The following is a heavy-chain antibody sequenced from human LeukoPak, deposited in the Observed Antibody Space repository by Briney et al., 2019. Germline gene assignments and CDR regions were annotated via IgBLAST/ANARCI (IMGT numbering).Heavy chain of an antibody. CDR3: ARDARVRMDV. CDR1: GFTFSRYE. V-gene: IGHV3-48*03. CDR2: ISSSGTTV. J-gene: IGHJ6*04. Sequence: GGSLRLSCAASGFTFSRYEMNWVRQAPGRGLEWLSHISSSGTTVYYTDSVKGRFTISRDNAKNSLSLQMNSLRAEDTAVYYCARDARVRMDVWGKGTTVTVSS.